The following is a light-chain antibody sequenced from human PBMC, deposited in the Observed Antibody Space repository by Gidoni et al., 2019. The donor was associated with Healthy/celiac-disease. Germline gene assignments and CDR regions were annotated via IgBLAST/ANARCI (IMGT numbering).Light chain of an antibody. CDR3: QQSYSTPGS. Sequence: DIQMTQSPSSLSASVGDRVTLTCRASQSISSYLNWYQQKPGKDPQLLIYAASSLQSGVPSRFSGSGSVTDFTLTISSLQPEDFATYYCQQSYSTPGSFGGXTKVEIK. V-gene: IGKV1-39*01. J-gene: IGKJ4*01. CDR2: AAS. CDR1: QSISSY.